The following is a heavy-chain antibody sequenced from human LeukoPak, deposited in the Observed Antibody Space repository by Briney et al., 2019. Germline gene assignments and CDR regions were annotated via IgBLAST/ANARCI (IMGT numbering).Heavy chain of an antibody. CDR3: ARVDDIAAADFDY. V-gene: IGHV4-31*03. J-gene: IGHJ4*02. CDR2: IYYSGST. D-gene: IGHD6-13*01. Sequence: AAETVSLTCTVSGGSISSGGYYWSWIRQHPGKGLEWIGYIYYSGSTYYNPSLKSRVTISVDTSKNQYSLKLSSVTAADTAVYYCARVDDIAAADFDYWGQGTLVPVSS. CDR1: GGSISSGGYY.